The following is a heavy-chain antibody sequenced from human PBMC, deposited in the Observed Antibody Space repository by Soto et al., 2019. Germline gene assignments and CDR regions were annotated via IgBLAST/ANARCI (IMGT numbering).Heavy chain of an antibody. V-gene: IGHV6-1*01. Sequence: SETLSLTCAISGDSVSNNGAAWNWIRQSPSRGLEWLGRTYYRSQWHYEYATSVRSRITINPDTAKNQFSLQLNSVTPEDTALYFWARDPPDILSGCDCWGQGTLGTVAS. CDR3: ARDPPDILSGCDC. D-gene: IGHD1-26*01. CDR1: GDSVSNNGAA. CDR2: TYYRSQWHY. J-gene: IGHJ4*02.